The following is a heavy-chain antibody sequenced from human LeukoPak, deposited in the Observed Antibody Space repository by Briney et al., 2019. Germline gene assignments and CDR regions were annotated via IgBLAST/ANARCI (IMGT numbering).Heavy chain of an antibody. CDR2: INHSGST. V-gene: IGHV4-34*01. CDR1: GGSFSGYY. J-gene: IGHJ4*02. CDR3: ARGLRGGVAVAGDY. Sequence: SETLSLTCAVYGGSFSGYYWSWIRQPPGKGLEWIGEINHSGSTNYNPSLESRVTISVDTSKNQFSLKLSSVTAADTAVYYCARGLRGGVAVAGDYWGQGTLVTVSS. D-gene: IGHD6-19*01.